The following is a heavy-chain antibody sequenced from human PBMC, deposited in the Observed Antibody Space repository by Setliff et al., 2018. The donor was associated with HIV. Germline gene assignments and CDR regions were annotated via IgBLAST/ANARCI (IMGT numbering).Heavy chain of an antibody. Sequence: GESLKISCKGSGYIFSTYWISWVRQMPGKGLEWMGIIYPGDSDTRYSPSFQGQVTISVDKSISTAYLQWNSLKASDTAIYYCARALDFLTEQLNWFFPLWGRGTLVTVSS. CDR3: ARALDFLTEQLNWFFPL. CDR2: IYPGDSDT. V-gene: IGHV5-51*01. CDR1: GYIFSTYW. D-gene: IGHD3-9*01. J-gene: IGHJ2*01.